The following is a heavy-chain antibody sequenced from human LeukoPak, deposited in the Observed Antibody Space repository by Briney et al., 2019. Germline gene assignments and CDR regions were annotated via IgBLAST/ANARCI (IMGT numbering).Heavy chain of an antibody. CDR2: TSYDGSDK. V-gene: IGHV3-30*18. D-gene: IGHD2-2*01. CDR1: GFTFSNYG. J-gene: IGHJ6*02. CDR3: AKGGYCSTTSCTPWGMDV. Sequence: PGRSLRLSCAASGFTFSNYGMHWVRQAPGKGLEWVAVTSYDGSDKYYAGSVKGRFTISKGNSENTLCLQMNSLRAVDTAVYYCAKGGYCSTTSCTPWGMDVWGQGTTVTVSS.